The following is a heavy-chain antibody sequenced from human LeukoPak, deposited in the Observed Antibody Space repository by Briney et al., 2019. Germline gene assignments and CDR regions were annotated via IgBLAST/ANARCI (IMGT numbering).Heavy chain of an antibody. J-gene: IGHJ5*02. CDR1: GYTFTSYD. V-gene: IGHV1-8*03. D-gene: IGHD1-1*01. CDR2: MNPNSGNT. Sequence: ASVKVSCKASGYTFTSYDINWVRQATGQGLEWMGWMNPNSGNTGYAQKFQGRVTITRNTSISTAYMELSSLRSEDTAVYYCARTPPIGTYWFDPWGQGTLVTVSS. CDR3: ARTPPIGTYWFDP.